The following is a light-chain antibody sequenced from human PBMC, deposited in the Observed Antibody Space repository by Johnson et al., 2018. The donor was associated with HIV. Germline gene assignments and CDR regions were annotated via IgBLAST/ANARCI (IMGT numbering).Light chain of an antibody. CDR1: SSNIGNNY. CDR2: DND. J-gene: IGLJ1*01. CDR3: GTWDSSLSAYV. V-gene: IGLV1-51*01. Sequence: VLTQPPSVSAAPGQKVTISCSGSSSNIGNNYVSWYQQLPGTAPKLLIFDNDKRPSGIPDRFSGSKSGPSATLGITGLPTGDEADYYCGTWDSSLSAYVFGTGTKVTVL.